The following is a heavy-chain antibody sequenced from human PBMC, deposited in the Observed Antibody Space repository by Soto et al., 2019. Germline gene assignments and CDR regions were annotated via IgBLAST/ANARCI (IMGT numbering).Heavy chain of an antibody. CDR3: ASPYCSGGSCYLTEYFQY. Sequence: QVQLVESGGGVVQPGRSVRLSCAASGFSFSYYAMHWVRQAPGKGLEWVAVIAYDSSKKYYADSVKGRFTISRDNSKNTLYLQMNSLRDDDTALYYCASPYCSGGSCYLTEYFQYWGQGTLVTVSS. V-gene: IGHV3-30*03. CDR1: GFSFSYYA. CDR2: IAYDSSKK. D-gene: IGHD2-15*01. J-gene: IGHJ1*01.